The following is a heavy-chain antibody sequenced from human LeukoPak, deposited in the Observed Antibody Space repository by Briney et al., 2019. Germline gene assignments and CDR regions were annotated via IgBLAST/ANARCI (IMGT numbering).Heavy chain of an antibody. V-gene: IGHV4-34*01. Sequence: SETLSLTCAVYGVSFSGYYWSWIRQPPGKGLEWIGEINHSGSTNYNPSLKSRVTISVDTSNNQFSLKLSSVTAADTAVYYCAREGYCSGGSCYPEYFQHWGQGHLVTVTS. J-gene: IGHJ1*01. CDR3: AREGYCSGGSCYPEYFQH. CDR2: INHSGST. CDR1: GVSFSGYY. D-gene: IGHD2-15*01.